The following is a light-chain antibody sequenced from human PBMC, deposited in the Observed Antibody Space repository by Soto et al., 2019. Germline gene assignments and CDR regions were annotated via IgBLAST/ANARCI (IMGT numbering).Light chain of an antibody. CDR2: AAS. CDR1: QAIRND. V-gene: IGKV1-17*01. J-gene: IGKJ2*01. CDR3: LQHNSYPFT. Sequence: DIQMTQSPSSLSASVGDRVTITCRASQAIRNDLAWFQQKPGKAPKRLIYAASSLKGGVPSRFSGSGSGKDFTLTISSLQPEDFATYYCLQHNSYPFTFGQGTELDIK.